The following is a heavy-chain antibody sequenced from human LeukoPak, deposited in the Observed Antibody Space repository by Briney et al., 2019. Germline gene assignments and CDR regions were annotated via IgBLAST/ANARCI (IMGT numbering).Heavy chain of an antibody. J-gene: IGHJ4*02. D-gene: IGHD1-26*01. Sequence: GGSLRLSCAASGFTFSSYAMSWVRQAPGKGLEWVSAISGSGGSTYYADSVKGRFTISRDNSKNSLYLQMNSLRAEDTAVYYCAKDKGSGTYPPYWGQGTLVTVSS. CDR3: AKDKGSGTYPPY. CDR1: GFTFSSYA. CDR2: ISGSGGST. V-gene: IGHV3-23*01.